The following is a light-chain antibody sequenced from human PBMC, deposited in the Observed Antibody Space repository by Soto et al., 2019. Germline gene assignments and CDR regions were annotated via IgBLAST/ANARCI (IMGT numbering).Light chain of an antibody. J-gene: IGKJ2*01. CDR3: QQSDGLLYT. CDR2: DAS. Sequence: DIPMTQSPSSLSASVGDRVTITCQASQDITNSLNWYQQKPGEAPKLLIYDASNLETSVPSRLGGSGSAADFTLTISSLQPEDVATDYGQQSDGLLYTFGQGTKLEVK. CDR1: QDITNS. V-gene: IGKV1-33*01.